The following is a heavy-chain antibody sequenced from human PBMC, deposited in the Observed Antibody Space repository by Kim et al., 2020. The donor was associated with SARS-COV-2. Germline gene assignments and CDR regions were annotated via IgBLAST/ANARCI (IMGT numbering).Heavy chain of an antibody. CDR3: ARDRPVYSSGWAKNWFDP. Sequence: ASVKVSCKASGYTFTSYAMHWVRQAPGQRLEWMGWINAGNGNTKYSQKFQGRVTITRDTSASTANMELSSLRSEDTAVYYCARDRPVYSSGWAKNWFDPWGQETLVTVSS. CDR1: GYTFTSYA. D-gene: IGHD6-19*01. J-gene: IGHJ5*02. CDR2: INAGNGNT. V-gene: IGHV1-3*01.